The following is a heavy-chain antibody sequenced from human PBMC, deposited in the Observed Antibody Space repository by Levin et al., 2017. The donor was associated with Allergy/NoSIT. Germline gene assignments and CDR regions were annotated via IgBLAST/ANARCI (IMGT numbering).Heavy chain of an antibody. V-gene: IGHV4-39*07. Sequence: RSSETLSLTCTVSGGSINSNSYYWGWIRQPPGRGLEWIGTIYYSGSTYYNPSLKSRVTISVDTSKNQFSLKLSSVTAADTAVYYCARVLRVGGYYGSGSPNWFDPWGQGTLVTVSS. D-gene: IGHD3-10*01. CDR1: GGSINSNSYY. J-gene: IGHJ5*02. CDR3: ARVLRVGGYYGSGSPNWFDP. CDR2: IYYSGST.